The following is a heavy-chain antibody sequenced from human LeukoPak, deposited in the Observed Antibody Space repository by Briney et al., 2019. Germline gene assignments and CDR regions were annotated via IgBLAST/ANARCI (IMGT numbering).Heavy chain of an antibody. CDR2: IYHSGST. CDR3: ASPEVYIYSSSWYGAFDI. D-gene: IGHD6-13*01. J-gene: IGHJ3*02. Sequence: PSQTLSLTCTVSGGSISSGGYYWSWIRQPPGKGLEWIGYIYHSGSTYYNPSLKSRVTISVDRSKNQFSLKLSSVTAADTAVYYCASPEVYIYSSSWYGAFDIWGQGTMVTVSS. V-gene: IGHV4-30-2*01. CDR1: GGSISSGGYY.